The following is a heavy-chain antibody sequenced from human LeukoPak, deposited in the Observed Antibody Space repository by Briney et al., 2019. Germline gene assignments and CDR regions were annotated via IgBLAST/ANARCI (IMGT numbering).Heavy chain of an antibody. J-gene: IGHJ6*03. CDR1: GFTFSSYA. V-gene: IGHV3-64*01. Sequence: GGSLRLSCAASGFTFSSYAMHWVRQAPGKGLEYVSAISSNGGSTYYANSVKGRFTISRDNSKNTLYLQMGSLRAEDMAVYYCARVPPAVTTGHYYYYYYMDVWGKGTTVTVSS. CDR3: ARVPPAVTTGHYYYYYYMDV. D-gene: IGHD4-17*01. CDR2: ISSNGGST.